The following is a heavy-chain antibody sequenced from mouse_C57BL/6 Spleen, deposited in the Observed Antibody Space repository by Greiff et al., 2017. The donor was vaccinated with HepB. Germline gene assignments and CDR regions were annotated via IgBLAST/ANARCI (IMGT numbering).Heavy chain of an antibody. D-gene: IGHD3-2*02. V-gene: IGHV1-55*01. J-gene: IGHJ3*01. CDR1: GYTFTSYW. CDR3: ARRDSSGYEGFAY. Sequence: QVQLQQPGAELVKPGASVKMSCKASGYTFTSYWITWVKQRPGQGLEWIGDIYPGSGSTNYNEKFKSKATLTVEPSSSTAYMQRSSLTSEDSAVYYCARRDSSGYEGFAYWGQGTLVTVSA. CDR2: IYPGSGST.